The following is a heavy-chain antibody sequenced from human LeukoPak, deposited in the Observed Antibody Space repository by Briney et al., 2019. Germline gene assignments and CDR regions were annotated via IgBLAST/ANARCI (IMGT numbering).Heavy chain of an antibody. Sequence: SVKVSCKASGGTFSSYAISWVRQAPGQGLEWTGGIIPIFGTANYAQKFQGRVTITADESTSTAYTELSSLRSEDTAVYYCARMYCSSTSCSRSRVVPPYFDYWGQGTLVTVSS. CDR1: GGTFSSYA. D-gene: IGHD2-2*01. J-gene: IGHJ4*02. CDR2: IIPIFGTA. CDR3: ARMYCSSTSCSRSRVVPPYFDY. V-gene: IGHV1-69*01.